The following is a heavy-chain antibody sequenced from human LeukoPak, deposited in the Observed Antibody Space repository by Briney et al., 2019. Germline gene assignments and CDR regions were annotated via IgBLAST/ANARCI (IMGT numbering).Heavy chain of an antibody. Sequence: ASVKVSCKASGYTFTGYYMHWVRQAPGQGLEWMTYIDPNSGGPHFAQKFQGRVTLTRDTSISTAYMELKWLTSDDTAVYYCARDGVAGSSDAFDLWGQGTMVTVSS. CDR1: GYTFTGYY. J-gene: IGHJ3*01. V-gene: IGHV1-2*02. D-gene: IGHD6-19*01. CDR3: ARDGVAGSSDAFDL. CDR2: IDPNSGGP.